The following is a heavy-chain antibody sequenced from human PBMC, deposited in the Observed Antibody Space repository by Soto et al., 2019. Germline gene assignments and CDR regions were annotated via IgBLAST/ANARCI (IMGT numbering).Heavy chain of an antibody. CDR3: ARGRYGDY. CDR2: ISAHNGNT. Sequence: QVHLVQSGAEVKKPGASVKVSCKGSGYAFTTYGITWVRQAPGQGLEWMGWISAHNGNTNYAQKLQDRVTVTRDTSTSTAYMELRRLRCDDTAVYYCARGRYGDYWGQGALVTVSS. V-gene: IGHV1-18*01. CDR1: GYAFTTYG. J-gene: IGHJ4*02. D-gene: IGHD1-1*01.